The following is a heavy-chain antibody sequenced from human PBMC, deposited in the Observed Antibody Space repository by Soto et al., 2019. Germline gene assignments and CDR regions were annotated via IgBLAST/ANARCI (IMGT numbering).Heavy chain of an antibody. D-gene: IGHD4-17*01. CDR3: ARRDGKDYYYGMDV. J-gene: IGHJ6*02. Sequence: RGESLKISCKGSGYSFTSYWISWVRQMPGKGLEWMGRIDPSDSYTNYSPSFQGHVTISAGKSISTAYLQWSSLKAPDTAMYYCARRDGKDYYYGMDVWGQGTTVTVSS. CDR1: GYSFTSYW. CDR2: IDPSDSYT. V-gene: IGHV5-10-1*01.